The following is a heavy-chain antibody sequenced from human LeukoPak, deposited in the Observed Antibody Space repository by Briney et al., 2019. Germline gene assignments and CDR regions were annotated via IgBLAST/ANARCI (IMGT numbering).Heavy chain of an antibody. CDR2: IWYDGSEQ. CDR3: ARGQGPFDY. J-gene: IGHJ4*02. V-gene: IGHV3-33*01. CDR1: GFTFSSYG. Sequence: GGSLRLSCAASGFTFSSYGMHWVRQAPGKGLEWVAVIWYDGSEQYYADSVEGRFTISRDNSKNTLYLQMNSLRADDTAMYYCARGQGPFDYWGQGTLVIVSS.